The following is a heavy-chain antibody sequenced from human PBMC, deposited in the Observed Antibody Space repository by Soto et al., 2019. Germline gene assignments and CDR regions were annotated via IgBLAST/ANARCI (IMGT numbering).Heavy chain of an antibody. V-gene: IGHV3-30-3*01. Sequence: PGGSLRLSCAASGFTFSSYAMHWVRQAPGKGLEWVAVISYDGSNKYYADSVKGRFTISRDNSKNTLYLQMNSLRAEDTAVYYCARAGSSYYYDEPDYWGQGTLVTVPQ. CDR2: ISYDGSNK. CDR3: ARAGSSYYYDEPDY. J-gene: IGHJ4*02. CDR1: GFTFSSYA. D-gene: IGHD3-22*01.